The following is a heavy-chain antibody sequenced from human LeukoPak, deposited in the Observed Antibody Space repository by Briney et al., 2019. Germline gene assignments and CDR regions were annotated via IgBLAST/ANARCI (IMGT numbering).Heavy chain of an antibody. CDR1: GGSISSSSYY. CDR3: ASNVGYYCYMDV. J-gene: IGHJ6*03. V-gene: IGHV4-39*01. CDR2: IYYSGST. Sequence: SETLSLTCTVSGGSISSSSYYWGWIRQPPGKGLEWIGSIYYSGSTYYNPSLKSRVTISVDTSKNQFSLKLSSVTAADTAVYYCASNVGYYCYMDVWGKGTTVTISS. D-gene: IGHD1-26*01.